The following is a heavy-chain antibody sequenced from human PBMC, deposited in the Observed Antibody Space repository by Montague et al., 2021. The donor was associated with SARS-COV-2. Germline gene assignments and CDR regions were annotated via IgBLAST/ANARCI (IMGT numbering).Heavy chain of an antibody. CDR1: GFIFTNYG. D-gene: IGHD1-14*01. J-gene: IGHJ5*02. Sequence: SLRLSCAASGFIFTNYGMNWVRRVPGKGLESVAGISGFGGGTYYSDSVKGRFTIPRATSNSTLFLQMDGLRAEDTAIYYCAKSFSGTRNWFDIWGQGTLVTVSS. CDR2: ISGFGGGT. V-gene: IGHV3-23*01. CDR3: AKSFSGTRNWFDI.